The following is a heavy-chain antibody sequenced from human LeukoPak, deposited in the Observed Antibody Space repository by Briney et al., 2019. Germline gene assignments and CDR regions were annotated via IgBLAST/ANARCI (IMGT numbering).Heavy chain of an antibody. CDR3: ARVHHYFDIAFDY. J-gene: IGHJ4*02. CDR2: INPSGGST. V-gene: IGHV1-46*01. D-gene: IGHD3-22*01. CDR1: GYSFTSHY. Sequence: VASVKVSCKASGYSFTSHYMHWVRQAPGQGLEWMGMINPSGGSTNYAQTFQGRVTMTRDMSTSTVYTELSSLRSEDTAVYYCARVHHYFDIAFDYWGQGTLVTVSS.